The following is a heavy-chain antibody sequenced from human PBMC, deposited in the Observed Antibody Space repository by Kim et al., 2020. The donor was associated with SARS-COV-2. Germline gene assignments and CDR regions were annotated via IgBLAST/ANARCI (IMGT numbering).Heavy chain of an antibody. Sequence: GTTNHAQKCRDRIVMTIDTSTNTAYMDLRSLRSDDTALYYCARDYNWVVDYWGQGTLVTVSS. V-gene: IGHV1-18*01. CDR2: GTT. J-gene: IGHJ4*02. D-gene: IGHD1-1*01. CDR3: ARDYNWVVDY.